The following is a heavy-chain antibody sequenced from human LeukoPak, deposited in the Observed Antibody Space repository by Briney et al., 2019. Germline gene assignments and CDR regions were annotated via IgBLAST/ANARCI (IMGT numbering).Heavy chain of an antibody. D-gene: IGHD2-2*01. V-gene: IGHV3-30*18. CDR2: ISYDGSNK. J-gene: IGHJ3*02. Sequence: GRSLRLSCAAPGFTFSSYGMHWVRQAPGKGLEWVAVISYDGSNKYYADSVKGRFTISRDNSKNTLYLQMNSLRAEDTAVYYCAKDPSRYCSSTSCYGAAFDIWGQGTMVTVSS. CDR3: AKDPSRYCSSTSCYGAAFDI. CDR1: GFTFSSYG.